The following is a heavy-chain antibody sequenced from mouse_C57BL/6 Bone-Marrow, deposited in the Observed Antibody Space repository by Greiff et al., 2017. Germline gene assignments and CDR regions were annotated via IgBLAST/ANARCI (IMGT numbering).Heavy chain of an antibody. CDR2: IHPNSGSP. J-gene: IGHJ1*03. V-gene: IGHV1-64*01. Sequence: QVQLQQPGAELVKPGASVKLSCKASGYTFTSYWMHWVKRRPGQGLGWIGMIHPNSGSPNYNEKFKSKATLTVDKSSSTAYMQLSSLTSEDSAVYYCEREAHSNYDWYFDVWGTGTTVTVSS. CDR1: GYTFTSYW. D-gene: IGHD2-5*01. CDR3: EREAHSNYDWYFDV.